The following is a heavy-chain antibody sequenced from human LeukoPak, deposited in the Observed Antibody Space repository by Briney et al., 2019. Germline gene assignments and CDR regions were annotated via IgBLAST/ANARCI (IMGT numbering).Heavy chain of an antibody. CDR1: EFTFNIYD. Sequence: GGSLRLSCAASEFTFNIYDMHWVRQAPGKGLEWVALIWYDGSKKFYTDSVKGRFTISRDNSKNTLYLQMNSLRAEDTAVYYCARDETVMTTVLSDAFDIWGQGTMVTVSS. J-gene: IGHJ3*02. D-gene: IGHD4-17*01. CDR3: ARDETVMTTVLSDAFDI. CDR2: IWYDGSKK. V-gene: IGHV3-33*01.